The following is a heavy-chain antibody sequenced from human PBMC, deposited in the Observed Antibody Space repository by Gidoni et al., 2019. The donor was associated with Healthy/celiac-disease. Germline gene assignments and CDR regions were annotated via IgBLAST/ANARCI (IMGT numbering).Heavy chain of an antibody. J-gene: IGHJ3*02. CDR2: ISYDGSNK. D-gene: IGHD1-26*01. V-gene: IGHV3-30-3*01. CDR1: GLTFSSYA. CDR3: ARDRWELPLSDAFDI. Sequence: QVQLVESGGGVVQPGGSLRLSCAASGLTFSSYAIHWVRQAPGKGLEWVAVISYDGSNKYYADSVKGRFTISRDNSKNTLSLQMNSLRGEDTAVYYCARDRWELPLSDAFDIWGQGTMVTVSS.